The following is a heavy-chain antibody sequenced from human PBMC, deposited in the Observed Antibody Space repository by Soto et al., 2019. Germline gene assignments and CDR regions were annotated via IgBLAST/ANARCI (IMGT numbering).Heavy chain of an antibody. CDR1: GVSLNSGHYS. J-gene: IGHJ4*02. CDR3: GKVLIGATRHTDVDS. Sequence: QVQLQESGPGLLKPLETLSLTSSVSGVSLNSGHYSWVWIRQSPGKGLAWIASVYYDESTYYNPSLMSRVTISIDKPKNQFSLTLKSGTAADTAVYYCGKVLIGATRHTDVDSWGQGALVTVSS. V-gene: IGHV4-39*01. D-gene: IGHD2-15*01. CDR2: VYYDEST.